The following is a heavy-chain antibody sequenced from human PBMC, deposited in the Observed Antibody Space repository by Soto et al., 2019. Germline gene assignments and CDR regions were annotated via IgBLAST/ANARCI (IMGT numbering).Heavy chain of an antibody. D-gene: IGHD2-15*01. V-gene: IGHV3-13*01. Sequence: EVQLVESAGGLVQPGGSLRLSCAASGFTFSSYDMHWVRQATGKGQEWVSAIGTAGDTYYPGSVKGRFTSSRENAKNSLYLQMNSLRAEDTAVYYCARPLGYCSGGSCYARAFDIWGQGTMVTVSS. CDR1: GFTFSSYD. CDR3: ARPLGYCSGGSCYARAFDI. CDR2: IGTAGDT. J-gene: IGHJ3*02.